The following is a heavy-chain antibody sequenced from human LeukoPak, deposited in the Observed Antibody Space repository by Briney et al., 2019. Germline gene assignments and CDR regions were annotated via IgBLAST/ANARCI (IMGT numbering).Heavy chain of an antibody. Sequence: SETLSLTCTVSGGSISSSGYYWSWIRQPPGKGLEWIGYIYYSGSTNYNPSLKSRVTISVDTSKNQFSLKLSSVTAADTAVYYCARGGGVAGTPYNPYDYWGQGTLVTVSS. J-gene: IGHJ4*02. CDR1: GGSISSSGYY. CDR3: ARGGGVAGTPYNPYDY. CDR2: IYYSGST. D-gene: IGHD6-19*01. V-gene: IGHV4-61*08.